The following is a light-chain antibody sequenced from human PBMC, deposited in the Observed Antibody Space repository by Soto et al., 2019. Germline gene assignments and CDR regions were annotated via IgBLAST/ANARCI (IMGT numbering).Light chain of an antibody. CDR2: WAS. Sequence: IVMTQSPDSLAVSLGERATINCKSSQSVLYSSNNKNYLAWYQQKPGQPPKLLIYWASTRESGVPDRFSGSGSGTDFTLTISSLQAEDVAVHYCQQYYSTPFTFGPGTKVDIK. CDR1: QSVLYSSNNKNY. J-gene: IGKJ3*01. V-gene: IGKV4-1*01. CDR3: QQYYSTPFT.